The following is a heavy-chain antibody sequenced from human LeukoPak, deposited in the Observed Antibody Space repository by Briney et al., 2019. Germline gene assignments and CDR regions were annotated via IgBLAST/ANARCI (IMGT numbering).Heavy chain of an antibody. Sequence: ASVKVSCKASGYTFTSYDINWVRQAPGQGLEWMGCMNPNSGNTGYAQKFQGRVTMTRNTSISTAYMELSSLRSEDTAVYYCARASPNYYGSGSYYYYFDYWGQGTLVTVSS. D-gene: IGHD3-10*01. CDR3: ARASPNYYGSGSYYYYFDY. J-gene: IGHJ4*02. CDR2: MNPNSGNT. CDR1: GYTFTSYD. V-gene: IGHV1-8*01.